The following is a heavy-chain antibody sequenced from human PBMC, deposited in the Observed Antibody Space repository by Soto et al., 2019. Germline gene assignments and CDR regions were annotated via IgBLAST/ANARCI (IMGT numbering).Heavy chain of an antibody. CDR2: IYYRGST. CDR3: ARAEDEWLVPNYFQH. CDR1: CGSISSSSYY. J-gene: IGHJ1*01. V-gene: IGHV4-39*01. Sequence: QLQLQESGPGLVKPSETLSLPYTVSCGSISSSSYYWGWIRQPPLQRLVWIGSIYYRGSTYYNPSLKRRVTISVATAKNQFALKLSCVTAADRAVYYCARAEDEWLVPNYFQHWGQGTLVSVSS. D-gene: IGHD6-19*01.